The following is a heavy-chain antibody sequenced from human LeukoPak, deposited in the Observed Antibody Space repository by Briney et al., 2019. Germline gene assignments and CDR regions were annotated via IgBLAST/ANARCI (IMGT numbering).Heavy chain of an antibody. Sequence: SETLSLTCTVSGGSISSYYWSWIRQPPGKGLEWIGYIYYSGSTNYNPSLKSRVTISVDTSKNQFSLKLSSVTAADTAVYYCASLWFGEPMSDYWGQGTLVTVSS. CDR3: ASLWFGEPMSDY. V-gene: IGHV4-59*01. J-gene: IGHJ4*02. CDR1: GGSISSYY. D-gene: IGHD3-10*01. CDR2: IYYSGST.